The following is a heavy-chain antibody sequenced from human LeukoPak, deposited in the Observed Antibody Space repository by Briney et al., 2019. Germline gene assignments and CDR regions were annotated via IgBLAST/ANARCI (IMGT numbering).Heavy chain of an antibody. V-gene: IGHV4-30-2*01. J-gene: IGHJ5*02. D-gene: IGHD5-12*01. CDR2: IYHSGST. CDR3: ARTNSGYDKYNWFDP. CDR1: GGSISSGGYS. Sequence: SQTLSLTCAVSGGSISSGGYSWSWIRQPPGKGLEWIGYIYHSGSTYHNPSLKSRVTISVDRSKNQFSLKLSSVTAADTAVYYCARTNSGYDKYNWFDPWGQGTLVTVSS.